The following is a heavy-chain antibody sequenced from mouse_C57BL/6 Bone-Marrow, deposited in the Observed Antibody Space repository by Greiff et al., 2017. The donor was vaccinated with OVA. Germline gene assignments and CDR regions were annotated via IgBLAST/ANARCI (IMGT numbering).Heavy chain of an antibody. Sequence: EVMLVESGGGLVQPGGSLKLSCAASGFTFSDYYMYWVRQTPEKRLEWVAYISNGGGSTYYPDTVQGRFTISRDNAKNTLYLQMSRLKSEDTAMYYCARHGLCAMDYWGQGTSVTVSS. CDR3: ARHGLCAMDY. CDR1: GFTFSDYY. V-gene: IGHV5-12*01. CDR2: ISNGGGST. J-gene: IGHJ4*01.